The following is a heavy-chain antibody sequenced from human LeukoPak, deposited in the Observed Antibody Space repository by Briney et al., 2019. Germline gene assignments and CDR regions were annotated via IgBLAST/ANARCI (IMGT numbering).Heavy chain of an antibody. CDR3: ARAGMRLLLLNWFDP. Sequence: KPSETLSLTCTVSGYSISSGCYWGWIRQPPGKGLEWIGGIYHSGSTYYNPSLKSRVTISVDTSKNQFSLKLSSVTAADTAVCYCARAGMRLLLLNWFDPWGQGTLVTVSS. CDR1: GYSISSGCY. D-gene: IGHD2-15*01. CDR2: IYHSGST. V-gene: IGHV4-38-2*02. J-gene: IGHJ5*02.